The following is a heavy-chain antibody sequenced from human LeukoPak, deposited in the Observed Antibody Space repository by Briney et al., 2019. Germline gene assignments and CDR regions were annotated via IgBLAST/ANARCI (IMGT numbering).Heavy chain of an antibody. CDR3: ARTTTSGWE. CDR2: INTGGDTK. V-gene: IGHV3-48*03. CDR1: GFTFSSYE. J-gene: IGHJ4*02. D-gene: IGHD6-19*01. Sequence: GGSLRLSCVASGFTFSSYEMNWVRQAPGKGLEWVSYINTGGDTKDYADSVRGRFTISRDNAKNSLYLQMNSLRAEDTAVYYCARTTTSGWEWGQGTLVTVSS.